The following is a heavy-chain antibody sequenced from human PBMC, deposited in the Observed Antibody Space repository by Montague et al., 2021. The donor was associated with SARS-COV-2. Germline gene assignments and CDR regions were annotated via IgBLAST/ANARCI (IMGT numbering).Heavy chain of an antibody. V-gene: IGHV4-34*01. CDR2: INHRRTA. CDR1: GGPFGDSYY. Sequence: SETLSLTCAVSGGPFGDSYYWTWLRQTPGKTLEWIAEINHRRTAKYNSSLTNRAAISVDTSKREIYLNLTSVTDADTATYYCARAGLAVFDFWGQGSLV. CDR3: ARAGLAVFDF. J-gene: IGHJ4*02. D-gene: IGHD6-19*01.